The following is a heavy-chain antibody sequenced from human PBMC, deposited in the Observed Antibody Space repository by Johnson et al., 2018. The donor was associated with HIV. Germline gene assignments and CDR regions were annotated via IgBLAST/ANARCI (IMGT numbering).Heavy chain of an antibody. J-gene: IGHJ3*02. V-gene: IGHV3-30*04. CDR3: ARDRPPGATLSDAFDI. Sequence: QMQLVESGGGVVQSGRSLRLSCAASGFTFSSYAMHWVRQAPGKGLEWVAVISYDGSNKYYADSVKGRFTISRDNSKNTLYLQMISLRAEDTAVYYCARDRPPGATLSDAFDIWGQGTMVTVSS. CDR2: ISYDGSNK. CDR1: GFTFSSYA. D-gene: IGHD1-26*01.